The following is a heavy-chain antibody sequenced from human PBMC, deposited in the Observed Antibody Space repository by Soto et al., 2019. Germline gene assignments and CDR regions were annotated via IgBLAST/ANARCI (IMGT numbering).Heavy chain of an antibody. CDR3: ARVHILRWFGEYIGKWFDP. D-gene: IGHD3-10*01. V-gene: IGHV4-34*01. J-gene: IGHJ5*02. CDR1: GGSFSGYY. CDR2: INHSGST. Sequence: QVQLQQWGAGLLKPSETLSLTCAVYGGSFSGYYWSWIRQPPGKGLEWIGEINHSGSTNYNPSLKSLFTISVDTSKNQCSLKLSSVTDADTAVYYCARVHILRWFGEYIGKWFDPWGQGTLVTVSS.